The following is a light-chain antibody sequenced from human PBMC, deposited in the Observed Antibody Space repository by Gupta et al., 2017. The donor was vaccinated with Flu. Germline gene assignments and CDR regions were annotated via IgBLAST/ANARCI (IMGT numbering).Light chain of an antibody. CDR1: SSNIGAGYD. V-gene: IGLV1-40*01. J-gene: IGLJ1*01. Sequence: QSVLTQPPSVSGAPGQRVTISCTGSSSNIGAGYDVLWYQQLPGTAPKLLIYGNSNRPSGVPDRFSGSKSGTSASLAITGLQAEDEADYYCQSYDSSLSGLFGTGTKVTVL. CDR3: QSYDSSLSGL. CDR2: GNS.